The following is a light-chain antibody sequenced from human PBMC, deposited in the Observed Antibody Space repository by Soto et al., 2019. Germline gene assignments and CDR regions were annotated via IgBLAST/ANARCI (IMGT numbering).Light chain of an antibody. CDR2: KAS. Sequence: DIQMTQSPSTLSASVGDRVTITCRASQSISSWLAWYQQKPGKAPKLLIYKASSLESGVPSRISGSGSGTEFTLTISSLQPDDFATYYCQQYDNYPLTFGGGTKVEIK. J-gene: IGKJ4*01. CDR1: QSISSW. CDR3: QQYDNYPLT. V-gene: IGKV1-5*03.